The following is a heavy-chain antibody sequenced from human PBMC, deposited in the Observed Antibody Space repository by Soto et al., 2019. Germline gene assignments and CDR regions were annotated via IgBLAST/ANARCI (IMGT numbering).Heavy chain of an antibody. CDR1: GGTFSSYA. D-gene: IGHD3-22*01. CDR2: IIPIFGTA. J-gene: IGHJ5*02. V-gene: IGHV1-69*12. CDR3: ARDRGPSSGHYPHWCDP. Sequence: QVQLVQSGAEVKKPGSSVKVSCKASGGTFSSYAITWVRQAPGQGLEWMGGIIPIFGTANYAQKFQPSGTMRADESTSTAYMELSSLRSEDPAVYHCARDRGPSSGHYPHWCDPWGQGTLVTVSS.